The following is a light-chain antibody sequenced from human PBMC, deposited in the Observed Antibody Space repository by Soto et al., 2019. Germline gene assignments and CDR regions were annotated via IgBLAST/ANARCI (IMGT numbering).Light chain of an antibody. Sequence: QSVLTQPPSVSGAPGQTVTISCAGSSSNIGANSDVLWYQQLPGTAPTLLIFGTATRRSGVPDRFSGSRSGTSASLTISGLQAEDDAVYHCQSFDNNLGDSVFGGGTKLTVL. CDR2: GTA. CDR3: QSFDNNLGDSV. J-gene: IGLJ2*01. V-gene: IGLV1-40*01. CDR1: SSNIGANSD.